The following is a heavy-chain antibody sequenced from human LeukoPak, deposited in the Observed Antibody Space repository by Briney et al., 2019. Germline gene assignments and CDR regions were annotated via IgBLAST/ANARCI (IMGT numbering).Heavy chain of an antibody. CDR2: INPSGGST. J-gene: IGHJ4*02. D-gene: IGHD3-16*01. Sequence: AASVKVSCKASGYTFTSYYMHWVRQAPGQGLEWMGIINPSGGSTSYAQKFQGRVTMTRDTSTSTVYMELSSLRSEDTAVYYCVREEEGGTFDYWGQGTLVTVSS. CDR1: GYTFTSYY. CDR3: VREEEGGTFDY. V-gene: IGHV1-46*01.